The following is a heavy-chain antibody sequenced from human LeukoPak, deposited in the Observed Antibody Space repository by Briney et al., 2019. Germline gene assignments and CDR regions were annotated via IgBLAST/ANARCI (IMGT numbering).Heavy chain of an antibody. CDR1: GFTFSSYG. Sequence: GRSLRLSCAASGFTFSSYGMHWVRQAPGKGLEGVAVIWYDGSSKYYADSVKGRFTISRDNSKNTLYLQMNSLRAEDTAVYYCARNYYDSSGYYRFDYWGQGTLVTVSS. V-gene: IGHV3-33*01. D-gene: IGHD3-22*01. J-gene: IGHJ4*02. CDR3: ARNYYDSSGYYRFDY. CDR2: IWYDGSSK.